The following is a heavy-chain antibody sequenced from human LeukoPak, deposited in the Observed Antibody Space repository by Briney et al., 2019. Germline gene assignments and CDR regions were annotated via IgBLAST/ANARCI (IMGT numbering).Heavy chain of an antibody. CDR2: IPYIGST. Sequence: SETLSLTCAVSDDSFSSHYWTWIRQPPGKGLEWIGYIPYIGSTNYNPSLKSRVTISIDTSKNQFSLKLSSVTAAGAAVYYCARDLVTVTKGFDIWGQGTMVSVSS. CDR3: ARDLVTVTKGFDI. V-gene: IGHV4-59*11. CDR1: DDSFSSHY. D-gene: IGHD4-17*01. J-gene: IGHJ3*02.